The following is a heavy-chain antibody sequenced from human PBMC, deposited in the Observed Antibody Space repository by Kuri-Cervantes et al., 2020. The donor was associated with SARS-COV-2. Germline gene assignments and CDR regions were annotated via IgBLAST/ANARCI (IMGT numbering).Heavy chain of an antibody. D-gene: IGHD3-10*01. J-gene: IGHJ6*02. CDR3: ARGMVRGLIQSYYYGMDV. CDR2: INPNSGGT. CDR1: WYTFSDYY. V-gene: IGHV1-2*04. Sequence: ASVNGCCKAAWYTFSDYYMYWVRQAPGQGLEWMGRINPNSGGTNYAQKVQGWVTVTRDTSSTGYMEPSRLRSDDTAVYYCARGMVRGLIQSYYYGMDVWGQGTTVTVSS.